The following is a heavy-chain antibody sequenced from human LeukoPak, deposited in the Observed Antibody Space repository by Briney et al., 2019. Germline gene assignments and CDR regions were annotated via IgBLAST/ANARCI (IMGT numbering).Heavy chain of an antibody. CDR3: TRPTGWYCSSTSCYDRDY. CDR2: IRSKANSYAT. Sequence: GGSLRLSCAASGFTFSSYAMHWVRQASGKGLEWVGRIRSKANSYATAYAASVKGRFTISRDDSKNTAYLQMNSLKTEGTAVYYCTRPTGWYCSSTSCYDRDYWGQGTLVTVSS. V-gene: IGHV3-73*01. D-gene: IGHD2-2*01. CDR1: GFTFSSYA. J-gene: IGHJ4*02.